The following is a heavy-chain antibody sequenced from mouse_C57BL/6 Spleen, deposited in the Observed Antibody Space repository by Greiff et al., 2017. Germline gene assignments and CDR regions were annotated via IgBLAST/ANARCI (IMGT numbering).Heavy chain of an antibody. Sequence: QVQLQQPGAELVKPGASVKLSCKASGYTFTSYWMHWVKQRPGQGLEWIGMIHPNSGSTNYNEKFKSKATLTVDKSSSTAYLQLSSLTSEDSAVYYCANYYGSSYRYYFDYWGQGTTLTVSS. CDR3: ANYYGSSYRYYFDY. V-gene: IGHV1-64*01. CDR1: GYTFTSYW. CDR2: IHPNSGST. J-gene: IGHJ2*01. D-gene: IGHD1-1*01.